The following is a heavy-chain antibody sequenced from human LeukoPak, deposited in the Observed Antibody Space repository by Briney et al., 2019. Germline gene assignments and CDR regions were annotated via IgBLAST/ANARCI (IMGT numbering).Heavy chain of an antibody. CDR2: ISGSGGST. Sequence: GSLRLSCAASGFTFSSYAMSWVRQAPGKGLEWVSAISGSGGSTYYADSVKGRFTISRDNSKNTLYLQMNSLRAEDTAVYYCATKRSNYYGSGSYFRDYWGQGTLVTVSS. J-gene: IGHJ4*02. D-gene: IGHD3-10*01. CDR3: ATKRSNYYGSGSYFRDY. CDR1: GFTFSSYA. V-gene: IGHV3-23*01.